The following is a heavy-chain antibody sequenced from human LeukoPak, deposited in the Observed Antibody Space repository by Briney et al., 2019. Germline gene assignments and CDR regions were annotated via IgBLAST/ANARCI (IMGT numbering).Heavy chain of an antibody. Sequence: ASVKVSCKASGCTFTSYGISWVRQAPGQGLEWMGWISAYNGNTNYAQKLQGRVTMTTDTSTSTAYMELRSLRSDDTAVYYCARDYRVSWGTTDYLDYWGQGTLVTVSS. J-gene: IGHJ4*02. CDR1: GCTFTSYG. D-gene: IGHD3-16*01. CDR3: ARDYRVSWGTTDYLDY. CDR2: ISAYNGNT. V-gene: IGHV1-18*01.